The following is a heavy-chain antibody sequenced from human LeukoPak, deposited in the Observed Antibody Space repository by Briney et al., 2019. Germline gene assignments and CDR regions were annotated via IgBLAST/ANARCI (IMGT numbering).Heavy chain of an antibody. CDR2: IKQDGSAK. V-gene: IGHV3-7*01. Sequence: PGGSLRLSCAASGFSFSNYWMSWVRQAPGKGLEWVANIKQDGSAKYNVDSVNGRFTISRDNAKKSVYLQMNSLRVEDTAVYYCARDPLSPDYGDLDPWGQGTLVTVSS. CDR3: ARDPLSPDYGDLDP. CDR1: GFSFSNYW. J-gene: IGHJ5*02. D-gene: IGHD4-17*01.